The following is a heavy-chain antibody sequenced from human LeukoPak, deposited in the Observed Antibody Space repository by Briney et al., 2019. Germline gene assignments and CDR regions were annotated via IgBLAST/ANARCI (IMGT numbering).Heavy chain of an antibody. J-gene: IGHJ4*02. CDR3: AKGGYCSSTSCYEHCDY. V-gene: IGHV3-43D*03. Sequence: GGSLRLSCAASGFTFDDSAMHWVRQAPGKGLEWVSLISWDADNSYYADSVKGRFTISRDNSKNSLYLQMNSLRAEDTALYYCAKGGYCSSTSCYEHCDYWGQGTLVTVSS. CDR2: ISWDADNS. CDR1: GFTFDDSA. D-gene: IGHD2-2*01.